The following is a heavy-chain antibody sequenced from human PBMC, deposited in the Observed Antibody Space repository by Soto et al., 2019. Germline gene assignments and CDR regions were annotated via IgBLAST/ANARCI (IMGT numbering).Heavy chain of an antibody. V-gene: IGHV4-59*01. CDR3: ASSQAGAHIAADFH. J-gene: IGHJ4*02. CDR1: GGSISRYY. Sequence: SETLSLTCTVSGGSISRYYWSWIRQPPGKGLEWIGYIYYSESTYYNPSLKSRVTISVDTSKNQFSRKLRSVTAADTAVYYCASSQAGAHIAADFHWGRGTLVTVSS. D-gene: IGHD6-13*01. CDR2: IYYSEST.